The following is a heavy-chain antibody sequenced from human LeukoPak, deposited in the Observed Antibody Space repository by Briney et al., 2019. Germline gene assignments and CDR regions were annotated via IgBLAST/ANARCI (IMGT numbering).Heavy chain of an antibody. J-gene: IGHJ4*02. CDR1: VYTFTSYG. V-gene: IGHV1-18*01. Sequence: ASVKVSCKASVYTFTSYGISWVRQAPGQGLEWMGWISAYNGNTNYAQKLQGRVTMTTDTSTSTDYMELRSLRSDDTAVYYCARKLYDSSRYGQTYYFDNWGQGTLVTVSS. CDR2: ISAYNGNT. CDR3: ARKLYDSSRYGQTYYFDN. D-gene: IGHD3-22*01.